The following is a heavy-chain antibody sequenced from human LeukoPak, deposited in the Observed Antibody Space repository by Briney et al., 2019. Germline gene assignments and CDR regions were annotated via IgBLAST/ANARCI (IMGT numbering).Heavy chain of an antibody. CDR2: IRYDGSNK. D-gene: IGHD3-9*01. Sequence: GGSLRLSCAASGFTFSSYGMHWVRQAPGKGLEWVSFIRYDGSNKYYADSVKGRFTTSRDNSKNTLYLQMNSLRAEDTAVYYCAKEGDILTGYLFDYWGQGTLVTVSS. CDR3: AKEGDILTGYLFDY. V-gene: IGHV3-30*02. J-gene: IGHJ4*02. CDR1: GFTFSSYG.